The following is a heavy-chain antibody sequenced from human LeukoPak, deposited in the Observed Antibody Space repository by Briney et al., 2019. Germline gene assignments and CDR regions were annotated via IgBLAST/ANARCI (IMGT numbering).Heavy chain of an antibody. V-gene: IGHV4-31*03. CDR1: GGSISSGGYY. CDR3: ATTREGRLCYYYGMDV. J-gene: IGHJ6*02. D-gene: IGHD1-1*01. CDR2: IYYSGST. Sequence: SETLSLTCTVSGGSISSGGYYWSWIRQHPGKGLEWIGYIYYSGSTYYNPSLKSRVTISVDTSKNQFSLKLSSVTAADTAVYYCATTREGRLCYYYGMDVWGQGTTVTVSS.